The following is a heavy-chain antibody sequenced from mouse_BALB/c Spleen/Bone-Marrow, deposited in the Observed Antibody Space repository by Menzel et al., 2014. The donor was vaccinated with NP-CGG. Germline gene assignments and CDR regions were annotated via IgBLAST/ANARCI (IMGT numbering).Heavy chain of an antibody. Sequence: VQLQQSGPELLKPGASVKISCKTSGYTFTDYTLHWVKQSHGKSLEWIGGVSPNIGGTNYNQKFKGKATLTLDKFSSTAYMELRSLTSEDSAVYYCARGRTAYWGQGTLVTVSA. V-gene: IGHV1-18*01. CDR2: VSPNIGGT. J-gene: IGHJ3*01. CDR3: ARGRTAY. CDR1: GYTFTDYT.